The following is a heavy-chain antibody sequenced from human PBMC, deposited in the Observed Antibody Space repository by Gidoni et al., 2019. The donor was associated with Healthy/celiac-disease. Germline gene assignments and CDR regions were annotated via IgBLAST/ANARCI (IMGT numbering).Heavy chain of an antibody. V-gene: IGHV3-30*18. CDR3: AKGPGGTMVRGVIIPPRYGMDV. D-gene: IGHD3-10*01. CDR1: GFTFSSYG. CDR2: ISYDGSNK. J-gene: IGHJ6*02. Sequence: QVQLVESGGGVVQPGRSLRLSCAASGFTFSSYGMHWVRQAPGKGLEGVAVISYDGSNKYYDSVKGRFTISRDNSKNTLYLQMNSLRAEDTAVYYCAKGPGGTMVRGVIIPPRYGMDVWGQGTTVTVSS.